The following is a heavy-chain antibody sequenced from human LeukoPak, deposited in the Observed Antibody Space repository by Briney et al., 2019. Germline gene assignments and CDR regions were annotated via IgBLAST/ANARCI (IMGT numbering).Heavy chain of an antibody. Sequence: PGGSLRLSCAASGFTFSDYYMSWIRQAPGKGLEWVSYISSSGSTIYYADSVKGRFTISRDNAKNSLYLQMNSLRAEDTAVYYCESLNRRAKTGTRNPDAFDIWGQGTMVTVSS. CDR1: GFTFSDYY. J-gene: IGHJ3*02. D-gene: IGHD1/OR15-1a*01. V-gene: IGHV3-11*04. CDR3: ESLNRRAKTGTRNPDAFDI. CDR2: ISSSGSTI.